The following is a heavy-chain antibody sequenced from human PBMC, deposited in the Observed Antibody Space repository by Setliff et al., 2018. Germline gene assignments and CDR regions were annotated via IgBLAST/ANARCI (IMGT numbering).Heavy chain of an antibody. CDR3: ARAGNYNFWSGYPPYYYYGMDV. V-gene: IGHV1-46*01. CDR1: GYTFTSYY. CDR2: INPSGGST. D-gene: IGHD3-3*01. Sequence: VASVKVSCKASGYTFTSYYMHWVRQAPGQGLEWMGIINPSGGSTSYAQKFQGRVTMTRDTSTSTVYMELSSLRSEDTAVYYCARAGNYNFWSGYPPYYYYGMDVWGQGTTVTVSS. J-gene: IGHJ6*02.